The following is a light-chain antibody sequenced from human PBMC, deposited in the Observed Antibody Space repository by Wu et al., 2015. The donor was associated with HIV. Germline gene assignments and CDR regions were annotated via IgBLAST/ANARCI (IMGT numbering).Light chain of an antibody. J-gene: IGKJ1*01. Sequence: EIVMTQSPATLSVSPGERVTLSCRASQSLGSDLAWYQHKPGQPPRLLMYGASTRGTGIPARFSGTGSGTDFTLTISSLQSEDFAIYYCQQYNKWPWTFGQGTRVEIK. V-gene: IGKV3-15*01. CDR2: GAS. CDR1: QSLGSD. CDR3: QQYNKWPWT.